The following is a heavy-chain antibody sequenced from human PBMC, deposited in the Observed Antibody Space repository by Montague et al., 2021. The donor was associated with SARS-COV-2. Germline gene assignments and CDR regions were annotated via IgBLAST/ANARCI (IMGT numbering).Heavy chain of an antibody. CDR3: ARVGRQQLVRLSGMDV. V-gene: IGHV4-39*07. CDR1: SGSISSSSYY. D-gene: IGHD6-13*01. J-gene: IGHJ6*02. CDR2: IYYSGST. Sequence: SETLSLTCTVSSGSISSSSYYWGWIRQPPGKGLEWIGSIYYSGSTYYNPSLKSRVTISVDTPKNQFSLKLSSVTAADTAVYYCARVGRQQLVRLSGMDVWGQGTTVTVSS.